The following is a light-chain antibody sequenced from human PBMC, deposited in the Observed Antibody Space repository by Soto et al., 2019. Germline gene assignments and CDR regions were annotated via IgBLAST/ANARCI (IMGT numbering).Light chain of an antibody. J-gene: IGKJ4*01. CDR3: QQYNNWPRAP. CDR1: QSISSN. Sequence: EIVMTQSPATLSVSPVERATLSCMASQSISSNLAWYQQKPCQAPRLLMFRTSSRATGFQARFSGSGSGTEFNLTISSLQSEDFGVYYCQQYNNWPRAPFGGGTKVDIK. CDR2: RTS. V-gene: IGKV3-15*01.